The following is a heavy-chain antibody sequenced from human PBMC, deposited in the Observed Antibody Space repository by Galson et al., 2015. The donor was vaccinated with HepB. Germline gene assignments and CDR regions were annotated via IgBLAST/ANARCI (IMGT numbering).Heavy chain of an antibody. V-gene: IGHV3-30-3*01. Sequence: SLRLSCAASGFTFSSYAMHWVRQAPGKGLEWVAVISYDGSNKYYADSVKGRFTISRDNSKNTLYLQMNSLRAEDTAVYYCARGGYYYDSSGYYTPIIDYWGQGTLVTVSS. CDR2: ISYDGSNK. CDR3: ARGGYYYDSSGYYTPIIDY. D-gene: IGHD3-22*01. CDR1: GFTFSSYA. J-gene: IGHJ4*02.